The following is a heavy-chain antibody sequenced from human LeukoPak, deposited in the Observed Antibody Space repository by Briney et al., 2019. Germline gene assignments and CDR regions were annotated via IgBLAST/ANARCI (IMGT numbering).Heavy chain of an antibody. CDR2: ISYDGSNK. CDR1: GFTFSSYA. V-gene: IGHV3-30-3*01. Sequence: PGGSLRLSCAASGFTFSSYAMHWVRQAPGKGLEWVAVISYDGSNKYYADFVKGRFTISRDNSKNTLYLQMNSLRAEDTAVYYCARGFWFDPWGQGTLVTVSS. J-gene: IGHJ5*02. CDR3: ARGFWFDP.